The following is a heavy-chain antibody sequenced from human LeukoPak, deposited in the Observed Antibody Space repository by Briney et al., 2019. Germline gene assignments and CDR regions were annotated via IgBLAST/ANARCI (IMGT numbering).Heavy chain of an antibody. J-gene: IGHJ4*02. V-gene: IGHV3-21*01. D-gene: IGHD3-3*01. CDR1: GFTFSSYS. CDR2: ISSSSSYI. Sequence: PGGSLRLSCAASGFTFSSYSMNWVRQAPGKGLEWVSSISSSSSYIYYADSVKGRFTISRDNAKNSLYLQMNSLRAEDTAVYYCARVYDFWSGYGDYWGQGTLVTVSS. CDR3: ARVYDFWSGYGDY.